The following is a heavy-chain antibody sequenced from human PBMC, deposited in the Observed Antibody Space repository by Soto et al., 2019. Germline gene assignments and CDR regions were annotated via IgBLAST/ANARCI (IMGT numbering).Heavy chain of an antibody. CDR1: GYTFTGYY. Sequence: QVQLVQSGAEVKKPGASVKVSCKASGYTFTGYYMHWVRQAPGQGLEWMGWIHPNSGGTNYAQKFQGWVTMTRDTSISTAYMELSRLRSDDTAVYYCAREGVVVPAAMSAFDIWGQGTMVTVSS. V-gene: IGHV1-2*04. J-gene: IGHJ3*02. D-gene: IGHD2-2*01. CDR2: IHPNSGGT. CDR3: AREGVVVPAAMSAFDI.